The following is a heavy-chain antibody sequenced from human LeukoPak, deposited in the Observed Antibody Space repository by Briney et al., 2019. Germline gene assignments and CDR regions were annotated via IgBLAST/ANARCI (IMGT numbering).Heavy chain of an antibody. CDR3: AKFASASCCQSAFDI. CDR1: GFTFSIYA. J-gene: IGHJ3*02. D-gene: IGHD2-2*01. V-gene: IGHV3-23*01. CDR2: FSGSGCST. Sequence: GGSLRLSCAASGFTFSIYAMSWVRQVPGKGLEWVSAFSGSGCSTYYADSVKGRFTISRDNSRNTLYLQMDSLGAEDTAIYYCAKFASASCCQSAFDIWGQGTMVTVSS.